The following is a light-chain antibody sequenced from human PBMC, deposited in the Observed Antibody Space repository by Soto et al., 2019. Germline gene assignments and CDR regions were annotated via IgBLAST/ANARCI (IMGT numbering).Light chain of an antibody. CDR1: QAVPNN. CDR2: EES. CDR3: QQVKTYPRT. V-gene: IGKV1-9*01. Sequence: DIHLTQSPSFLSASVGDRVTITCRPSQAVPNNMAWYQQKPGKPPKLLIYEESTLHSGVPSRFSGRKSGTQLTITIDSLQPEDFETYYCQQVKTYPRTFGGGTKVDIK. J-gene: IGKJ4*01.